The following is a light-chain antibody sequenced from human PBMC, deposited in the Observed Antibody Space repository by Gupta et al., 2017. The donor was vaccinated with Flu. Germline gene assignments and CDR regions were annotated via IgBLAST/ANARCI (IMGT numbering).Light chain of an antibody. CDR3: QQYGRT. V-gene: IGKV3-20*01. CDR1: QSVSSRY. CDR2: SAS. Sequence: EIVLTQSPGTLSLSPGERATLSCRASQSVSSRYLAWYQQKPGQAPRLLIYSASSRATGIPDRFSGSGSGTDFTLTICRLDPEDFAVYYCQQYGRTFGGGTKVEIK. J-gene: IGKJ4*01.